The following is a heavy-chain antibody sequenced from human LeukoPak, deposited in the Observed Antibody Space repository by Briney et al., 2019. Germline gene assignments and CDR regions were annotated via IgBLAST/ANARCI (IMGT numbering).Heavy chain of an antibody. V-gene: IGHV3-23*01. Sequence: GGSLRLSCAASGFTFSNYNMNWVRQAPGKGLEWVSSISGSGGITYHADSLKGRFTISRDNSKNTLFLQMNSLRAEDTAVYYCAKNTISGGHYQYYMDVWGKGTTVTVSS. CDR2: ISGSGGIT. D-gene: IGHD3-16*02. J-gene: IGHJ6*03. CDR1: GFTFSNYN. CDR3: AKNTISGGHYQYYMDV.